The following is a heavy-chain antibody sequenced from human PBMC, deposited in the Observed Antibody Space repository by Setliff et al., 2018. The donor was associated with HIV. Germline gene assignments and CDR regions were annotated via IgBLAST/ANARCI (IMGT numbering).Heavy chain of an antibody. CDR2: IDYSGST. V-gene: IGHV4-59*08. J-gene: IGHJ4*02. CDR1: GGSISSHY. D-gene: IGHD3-9*01. CDR3: ARLRYYDILTGYAFDY. Sequence: PSETLSLTCTVSGGSISSHYWTWIQQPPGRGLEWIGYIDYSGSTNQNPSLKSRVTMSVDTSKNQFSLRLSSVTAADTAVYYCARLRYYDILTGYAFDYWGQGTLVTVSS.